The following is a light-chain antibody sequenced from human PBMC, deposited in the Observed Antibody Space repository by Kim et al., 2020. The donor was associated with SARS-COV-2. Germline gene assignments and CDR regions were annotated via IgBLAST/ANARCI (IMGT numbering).Light chain of an antibody. CDR3: QQYGTSPLT. V-gene: IGKV3-20*01. J-gene: IGKJ4*01. CDR1: QSVSSSY. CDR2: GAS. Sequence: EIVLTQSPGTLSLSPGERATLSCRASQSVSSSYLAWYQQRPGQAPRLFIYGASSRATDIPDRFSGSGSGTDFTLTIRRLEPEDFAVYYCQQYGTSPLTFGGGTKVDIK.